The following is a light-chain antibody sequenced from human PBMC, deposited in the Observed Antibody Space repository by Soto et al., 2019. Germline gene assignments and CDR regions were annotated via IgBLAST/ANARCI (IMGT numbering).Light chain of an antibody. CDR3: SSYTSNSTDV. J-gene: IGLJ1*01. CDR2: DVS. V-gene: IGLV2-14*03. Sequence: QSALTQPASVSGSPGQSITISCTGTSSDVGGYRFVSWYQQHPGKAPKLIIYDVSNRPSGVSNRFSGSKSGNTASLTISGLQAEDEADYYCSSYTSNSTDVFGTGTKLTVL. CDR1: SSDVGGYRF.